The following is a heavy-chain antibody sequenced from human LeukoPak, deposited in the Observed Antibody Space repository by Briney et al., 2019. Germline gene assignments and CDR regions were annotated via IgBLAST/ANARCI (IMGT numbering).Heavy chain of an antibody. CDR2: FDPEDDET. D-gene: IGHD4-17*01. J-gene: IGHJ3*01. V-gene: IGHV1-24*01. CDR1: GYTLTELS. CDR3: ATDRGDYGDYGGFALDF. Sequence: GASVKVPCKVSGYTLTELSIQWVRQAPGKGLEWMGGFDPEDDETIYAQKFQGRVSMTEDTSTDTAYMELTSLRSEDTAVYYCATDRGDYGDYGGFALDFWGQGTMVTVSS.